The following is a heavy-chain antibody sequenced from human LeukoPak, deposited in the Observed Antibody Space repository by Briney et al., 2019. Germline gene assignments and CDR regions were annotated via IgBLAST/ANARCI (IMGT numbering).Heavy chain of an antibody. J-gene: IGHJ4*02. CDR1: VDSISSSSYY. CDR2: IYYSGST. V-gene: IGHV4-39*01. CDR3: ARLRSVGQLADYFDY. D-gene: IGHD6-13*01. Sequence: PSETLPLTCTVSVDSISSSSYYWGWIRQPRGKGLEWIGSIYYSGSTYYNPSLKSRVTISVATSKNQFSLKLSSVTAADTAVYYCARLRSVGQLADYFDYWGQGTLVTVSS.